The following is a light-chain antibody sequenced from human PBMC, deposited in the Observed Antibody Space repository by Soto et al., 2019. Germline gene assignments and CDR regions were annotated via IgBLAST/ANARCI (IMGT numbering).Light chain of an antibody. CDR1: QTVHTN. Sequence: VMTPSPATLSVSPGDRVTLSCRASQTVHTNLAWYQQKPGQAPRLLVYGASSRTTGIPDRFSGSGSGTDFTLTISRLEPEDFAVYYCQQYGSSPITFGQGTRLEIK. V-gene: IGKV3-20*01. CDR2: GAS. J-gene: IGKJ5*01. CDR3: QQYGSSPIT.